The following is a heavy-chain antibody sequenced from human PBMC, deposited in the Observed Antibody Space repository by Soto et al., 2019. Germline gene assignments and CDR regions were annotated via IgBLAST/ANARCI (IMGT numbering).Heavy chain of an antibody. V-gene: IGHV4-34*01. CDR1: GGSFSGYC. CDR2: INHSGST. CDR3: ARGRNYYGSGSYYKRRYNWFDP. J-gene: IGHJ5*02. D-gene: IGHD3-10*01. Sequence: TSETLSLTCAVDGGSFSGYCWSWIRQPPGKGLEWIGGINHSGSTNYNPSPKSRGTISVDTSKNQFSLRLSSVTAADTAVYYCARGRNYYGSGSYYKRRYNWFDPWGQGTLVTVSS.